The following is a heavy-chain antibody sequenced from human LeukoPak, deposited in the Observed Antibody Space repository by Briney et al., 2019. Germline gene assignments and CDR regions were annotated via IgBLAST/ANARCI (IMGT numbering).Heavy chain of an antibody. CDR2: IKQGGSER. CDR1: GFMFSSYW. Sequence: GGSLRLSCEASGFMFSSYWMNWVRQAPGKGLEWVANIKQGGSERNYVDSVKGRFTISRDNAKNSLFLQMDSLRAEDTAVYYCARRSTRITMIRGVSPGYYGMDVWGQGTTVTVSS. D-gene: IGHD3-10*01. CDR3: ARRSTRITMIRGVSPGYYGMDV. V-gene: IGHV3-7*01. J-gene: IGHJ6*02.